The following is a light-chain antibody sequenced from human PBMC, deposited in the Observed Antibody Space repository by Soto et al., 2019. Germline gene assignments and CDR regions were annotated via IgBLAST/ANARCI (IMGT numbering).Light chain of an antibody. Sequence: EIVMTQSQLTLHVTPVEPASISFRSSQSLLYNNTYNYLDWYVQKPGQSPQLLIYFGSNRAPGVPDRFSGSGSGTDFTLKINRVEAEDVGTYYCMQALQSLTFGQGTRLEIK. J-gene: IGKJ5*01. CDR2: FGS. CDR3: MQALQSLT. CDR1: QSLLYNNTYNY. V-gene: IGKV2-28*01.